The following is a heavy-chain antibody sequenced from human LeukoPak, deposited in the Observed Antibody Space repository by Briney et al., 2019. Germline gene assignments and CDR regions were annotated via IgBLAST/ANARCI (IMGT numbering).Heavy chain of an antibody. V-gene: IGHV4-39*01. J-gene: IGHJ4*02. D-gene: IGHD6-13*01. CDR3: ASTYSSGWSYFGY. CDR2: TYYSGST. Sequence: SETLSLTCTVSGGSISSSNYYWGWIRQPPGKGLEWIGSTYYSGSTYYNKSLKSRVTISVDTSKNQFALKLSSVTAADTAVYYCASTYSSGWSYFGYWGQGTLVTVSS. CDR1: GGSISSSNYY.